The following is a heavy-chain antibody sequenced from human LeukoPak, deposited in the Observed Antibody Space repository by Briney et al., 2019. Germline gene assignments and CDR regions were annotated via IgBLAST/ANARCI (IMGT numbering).Heavy chain of an antibody. Sequence: QTGGSLRLSCAASGFTFSSYSMNWVRQAPGKGLEWVSYISSSSSTIYYADSVKGRFTISRDNAKNSLYLRMNSLRAEDTAVYYCARLDFWSGYYESWFDPWGQGTLVTVSS. V-gene: IGHV3-48*01. CDR2: ISSSSSTI. CDR1: GFTFSSYS. J-gene: IGHJ5*02. CDR3: ARLDFWSGYYESWFDP. D-gene: IGHD3-3*01.